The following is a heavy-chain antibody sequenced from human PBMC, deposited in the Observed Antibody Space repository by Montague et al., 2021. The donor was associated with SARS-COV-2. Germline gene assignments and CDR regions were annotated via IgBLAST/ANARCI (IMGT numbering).Heavy chain of an antibody. CDR1: GGSFSTYS. V-gene: IGHV4-34*01. J-gene: IGHJ6*03. CDR3: ARLGDGVVPSPILGVGPYYSYYYMDV. D-gene: IGHD3-10*01. Sequence: SETLSLTCAVHGGSFSTYSWNWIRQPPRKGLGWIGEIHHGGSTNYNPSLKSRVTISADTSKNQFSLKLTSVAAADTAVYYCARLGDGVVPSPILGVGPYYSYYYMDVWGKGTTVTVSS. CDR2: IHHGGST.